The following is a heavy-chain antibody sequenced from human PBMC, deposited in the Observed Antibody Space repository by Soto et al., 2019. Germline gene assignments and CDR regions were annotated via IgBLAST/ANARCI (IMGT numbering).Heavy chain of an antibody. Sequence: SETLSLTCTVSGGSISSGDYYWSWIRQPPGKGLEWIGYIYYSGSTYYNPSLKSRVTISVDTSKNQFSLKLSSVTAADTAVYYCARDFKRYGSPPGPLDYWGLGTLVTVSS. V-gene: IGHV4-30-4*01. CDR2: IYYSGST. D-gene: IGHD5-18*01. CDR3: ARDFKRYGSPPGPLDY. CDR1: GGSISSGDYY. J-gene: IGHJ4*02.